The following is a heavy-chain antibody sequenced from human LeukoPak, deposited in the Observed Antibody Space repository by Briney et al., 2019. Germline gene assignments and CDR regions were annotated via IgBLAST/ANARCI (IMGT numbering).Heavy chain of an antibody. CDR1: GFTFSSYA. CDR2: ISSNGGST. D-gene: IGHD4-17*01. CDR3: AVGSDYGDYPLPYFDY. V-gene: IGHV3-64*01. Sequence: PGGSLRLSCAASGFTFSSYAMHWVRQAPGKGLEYVSAISSNGGSTYYANSVKGRFTISRDNSKNTLYLQMGSLRAEDMAVYYCAVGSDYGDYPLPYFDYWGQGTLVTVSS. J-gene: IGHJ4*02.